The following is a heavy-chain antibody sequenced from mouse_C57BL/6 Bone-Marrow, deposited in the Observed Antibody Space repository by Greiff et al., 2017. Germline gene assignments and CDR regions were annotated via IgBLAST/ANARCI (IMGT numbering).Heavy chain of an antibody. CDR3: ARTYYSSSWFAY. D-gene: IGHD2-5*01. J-gene: IGHJ3*01. Sequence: EVKLQESGGGLVQPGGSLKLSCAASGIDFSRYWMSWVRRAPGKGLEWIGEINPDSSTINYAPSLKDKFIISRDNAKNTLYLQMSKVRSEDTALYYCARTYYSSSWFAYWGQGTLVTVSA. CDR1: GIDFSRYW. CDR2: INPDSSTI. V-gene: IGHV4-1*01.